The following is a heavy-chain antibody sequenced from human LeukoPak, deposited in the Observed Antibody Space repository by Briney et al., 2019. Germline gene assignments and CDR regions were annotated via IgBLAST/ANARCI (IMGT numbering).Heavy chain of an antibody. J-gene: IGHJ6*04. Sequence: SQTLSLTCAISGDSVSSNSAAWNWIRQSPSRGLEWLGRTYYRSKWYNDYAVSVKSRITINPDTSKNQFSLQLNSVTPEDTAVYYCAREGIAVAGTRYYYYGMDVWCKGTTVTVSS. CDR3: AREGIAVAGTRYYYYGMDV. V-gene: IGHV6-1*01. CDR1: GDSVSSNSAA. D-gene: IGHD6-19*01. CDR2: TYYRSKWYN.